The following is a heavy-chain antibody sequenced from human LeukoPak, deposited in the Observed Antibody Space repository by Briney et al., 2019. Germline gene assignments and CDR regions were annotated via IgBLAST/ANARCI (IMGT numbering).Heavy chain of an antibody. V-gene: IGHV4-39*01. CDR3: ARVGSSWYFDY. CDR1: GGSIRSSYYY. Sequence: PSETLSLTCTVSGGSIRSSYYYWGWIRQPPGKGLEWIGSIYDSGSTYYNPSLKSRVTISVDTSKNQFSLKLNSVTAADTAVYYCARVGSSWYFDYWGQGTLVTVSS. J-gene: IGHJ4*02. D-gene: IGHD6-13*01. CDR2: IYDSGST.